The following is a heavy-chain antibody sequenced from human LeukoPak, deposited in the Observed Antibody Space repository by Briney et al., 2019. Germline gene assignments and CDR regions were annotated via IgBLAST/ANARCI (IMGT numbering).Heavy chain of an antibody. CDR3: ARIWDDVWSGRITDY. CDR2: INHSGST. Sequence: PSETLSLTCAVYGGSFSGYYWSWLRQPPGKGLEWIGEINHSGSTNYNPSLKSRVTISVDTSKNQFSLKLSSVTAADTAVCYCARIWDDVWSGRITDYWGQGTLVTVSS. J-gene: IGHJ4*02. CDR1: GGSFSGYY. V-gene: IGHV4-34*01. D-gene: IGHD3-3*01.